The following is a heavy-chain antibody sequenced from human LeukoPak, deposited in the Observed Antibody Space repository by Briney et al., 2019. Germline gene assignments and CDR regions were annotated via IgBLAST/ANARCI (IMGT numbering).Heavy chain of an antibody. D-gene: IGHD3-9*01. J-gene: IGHJ4*02. Sequence: SVKVSCKASGGTFSSYAISWVRQAPGQGLEWMGGIIPIFGTANYAQKFQGRVTITADESTSTAYMELSSLRSEDTAVYYCASPSGSTNRPGLRYFDWFLKFDYWGQGTLVTVSS. CDR2: IIPIFGTA. CDR1: GGTFSSYA. V-gene: IGHV1-69*13. CDR3: ASPSGSTNRPGLRYFDWFLKFDY.